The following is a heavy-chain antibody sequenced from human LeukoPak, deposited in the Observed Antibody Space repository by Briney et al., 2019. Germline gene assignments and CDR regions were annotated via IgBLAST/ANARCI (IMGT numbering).Heavy chain of an antibody. CDR3: AIHDYRSNSDAFDV. D-gene: IGHD4-23*01. CDR1: GFTFSSGE. V-gene: IGHV3-48*03. J-gene: IGHJ3*01. CDR2: ISSSGSII. Sequence: GGSLRLSCAASGFTFSSGELSCVRQAPAKGLEWVSYISSSGSIIYYADSVKGRFTITRDSAKNSLYLQMNSLRAQDTAVYYCAIHDYRSNSDAFDVWGQGTMVTVSS.